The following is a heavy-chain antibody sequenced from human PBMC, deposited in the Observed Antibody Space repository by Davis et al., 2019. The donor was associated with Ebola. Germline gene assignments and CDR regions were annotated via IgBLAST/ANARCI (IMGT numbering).Heavy chain of an antibody. J-gene: IGHJ4*02. CDR2: ISGSGGST. D-gene: IGHD4-17*01. Sequence: GESLKISCTDSVITFSSYAMTWVRQAPGKGLEWVSAISGSGGSTYYADSVRGRLTISRDNSKKTLYLQMNSLRAEDTAVYYCTGTYGDHDYWGQGTLVTVSP. CDR1: VITFSSYA. CDR3: TGTYGDHDY. V-gene: IGHV3-23*01.